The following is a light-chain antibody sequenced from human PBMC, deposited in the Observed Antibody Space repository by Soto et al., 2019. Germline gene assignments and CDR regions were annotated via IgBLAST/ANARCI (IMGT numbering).Light chain of an antibody. CDR3: SSYTSGSTRV. Sequence: QSVLTQPASVSGSPGQSITISCTGTSSDVGGYNYVSWYQQYPGKAPKLMIFEVTNRPSGVSPRFSGSKSGNTASLTISGLQAEDEGDYYCSSYTSGSTRVFGTGTKVTVL. CDR2: EVT. J-gene: IGLJ1*01. V-gene: IGLV2-14*01. CDR1: SSDVGGYNY.